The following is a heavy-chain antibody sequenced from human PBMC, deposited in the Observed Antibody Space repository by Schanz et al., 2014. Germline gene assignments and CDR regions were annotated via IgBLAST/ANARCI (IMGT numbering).Heavy chain of an antibody. V-gene: IGHV3-7*01. J-gene: IGHJ4*02. D-gene: IGHD1-1*01. CDR1: EFTFSSYW. Sequence: EVHLVESGGGLVQPGGSLRLSCEASEFTFSSYWMSWVRQAPGKGLDWVANIKKDGSEKYYVESVKGRFTISRDNAKNLLYLQMNSLRVEDTAVYYCAREGNNWSLDYWGQGTLVTVSS. CDR2: IKKDGSEK. CDR3: AREGNNWSLDY.